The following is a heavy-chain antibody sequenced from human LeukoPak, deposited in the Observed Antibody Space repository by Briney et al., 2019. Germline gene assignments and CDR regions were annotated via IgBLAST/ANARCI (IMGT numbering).Heavy chain of an antibody. D-gene: IGHD3-10*01. CDR1: GGSFSGYY. CDR3: ARRGPLYGSGISGYFDY. Sequence: SETLSLTCAVYGGSFSGYYWSWIRQPPGKGLEWIGEINHSGSTNYNLSLKSRVTISVDTSKNQFSLKLSSVTAADTAVYYCARRGPLYGSGISGYFDYWGQGTLVTVSS. V-gene: IGHV4-34*01. CDR2: INHSGST. J-gene: IGHJ4*02.